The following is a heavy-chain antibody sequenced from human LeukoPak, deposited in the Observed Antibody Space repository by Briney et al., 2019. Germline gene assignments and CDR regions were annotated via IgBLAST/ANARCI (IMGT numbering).Heavy chain of an antibody. V-gene: IGHV3-21*01. J-gene: IGHJ4*02. CDR2: ITTSSTYI. Sequence: SPGGSLRLSRAASGFTFSSYSMSWVRQAPGKGLEWVSSITTSSTYISYADSVKGRFTISRDNAKNSLYLQMNSLRAEDTAVYYCVRGKYSSGWFDYWGQGTLVTVSS. D-gene: IGHD6-19*01. CDR1: GFTFSSYS. CDR3: VRGKYSSGWFDY.